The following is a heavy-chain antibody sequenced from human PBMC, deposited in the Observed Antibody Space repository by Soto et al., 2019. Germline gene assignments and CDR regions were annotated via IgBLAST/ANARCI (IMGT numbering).Heavy chain of an antibody. CDR1: GYPYTNSY. Sequence: QVQLVKSGAEVRKPGASVKVSCKASGYPYTNSYMHWVRQAPGQGLEWMGWIHPNTGGTNYAQKFQGRVTMTRDTSVSTVYMELNRLTSDDTAIYFCASDFRTRGWFRQAGNFAMDVWGQGTTVTVS. J-gene: IGHJ6*02. D-gene: IGHD6-19*01. CDR2: IHPNTGGT. CDR3: ASDFRTRGWFRQAGNFAMDV. V-gene: IGHV1-2*02.